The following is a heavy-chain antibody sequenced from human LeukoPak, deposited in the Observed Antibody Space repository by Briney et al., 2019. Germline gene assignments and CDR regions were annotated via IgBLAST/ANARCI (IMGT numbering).Heavy chain of an antibody. CDR3: AGHHPRNTVDF. Sequence: SETLSLTCTVSGGSISSYYWSWIRQPPGKGLEWIGYIYYSGSTNYNPSLKSRVTISLNTSKNQFSLKLSSVTAADTAVYYCAGHHPRNTVDFWGQGTLVTVSS. D-gene: IGHD2-8*02. CDR2: IYYSGST. CDR1: GGSISSYY. J-gene: IGHJ4*02. V-gene: IGHV4-59*08.